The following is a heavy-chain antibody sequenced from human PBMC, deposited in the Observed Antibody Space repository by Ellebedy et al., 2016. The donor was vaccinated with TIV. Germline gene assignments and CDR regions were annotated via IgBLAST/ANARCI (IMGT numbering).Heavy chain of an antibody. V-gene: IGHV3-23*01. CDR2: ISGGANTR. CDR1: GLTFSAHA. J-gene: IGHJ5*02. D-gene: IGHD3-10*02. Sequence: GGSLRLSXAASGLTFSAHAMTWVRQAPGRGLEWVSLISGGANTRFYADSVKGRFSISRDNSKNMVYLQMDSLRAEDTAVYYCARDLGYYVLGRKPGWLDPWGQGTLVTVSS. CDR3: ARDLGYYVLGRKPGWLDP.